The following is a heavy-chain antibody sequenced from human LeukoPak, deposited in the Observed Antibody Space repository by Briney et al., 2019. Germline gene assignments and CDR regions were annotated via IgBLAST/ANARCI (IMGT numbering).Heavy chain of an antibody. V-gene: IGHV1-2*02. J-gene: IGHJ5*02. D-gene: IGHD6-25*01. CDR3: ATSAVTRTRDP. CDR2: INPYTGAI. Sequence: ASVKLFCQASGYTSSDFYLNWARHAPGQGCEWMGWINPYTGAIIYAQKCEGRVTMTCDASIGTGYVELTRLTSDDTALYYCATSAVTRTRDPWGQGTLVTVSS. CDR1: GYTSSDFY.